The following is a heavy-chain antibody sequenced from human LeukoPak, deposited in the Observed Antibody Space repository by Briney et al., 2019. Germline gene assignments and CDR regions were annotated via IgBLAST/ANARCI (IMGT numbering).Heavy chain of an antibody. J-gene: IGHJ4*02. CDR3: ARPSWDYYDSSGYPYFDY. V-gene: IGHV5-51*01. Sequence: GESLRISCKGSGYSFTSYWIGWVRQMPGKGLEWMGIIYPGDSDTRYSPSFQGQVTISADKSISTAYLQWSSLKASDTAMYYCARPSWDYYDSSGYPYFDYWGQGTLVTVSS. D-gene: IGHD3-22*01. CDR2: IYPGDSDT. CDR1: GYSFTSYW.